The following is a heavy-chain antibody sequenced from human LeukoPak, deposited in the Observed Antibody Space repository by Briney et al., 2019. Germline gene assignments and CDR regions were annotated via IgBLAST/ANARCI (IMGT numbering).Heavy chain of an antibody. D-gene: IGHD1-26*01. CDR1: GYSFIGYY. V-gene: IGHV1-2*02. Sequence: ASVKVSCKASGYSFIGYYMHWVRQAPGQGLEWLGWVNPNSGGTNYAQKFQGRVIMTRDTSISTAYMELSRLRSGDTAVYYCAREMSGSYSSGDFDYWGQGTLVTVSS. CDR3: AREMSGSYSSGDFDY. CDR2: VNPNSGGT. J-gene: IGHJ4*02.